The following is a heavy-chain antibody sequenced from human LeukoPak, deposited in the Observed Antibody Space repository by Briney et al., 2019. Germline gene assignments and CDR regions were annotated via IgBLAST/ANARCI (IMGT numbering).Heavy chain of an antibody. CDR3: ARGVDHDCLNYDIDFNNDYYFYHMDV. J-gene: IGHJ6*03. V-gene: IGHV1-69*13. CDR2: LIPHFGKA. CDR1: GGTLTTHA. Sequence: ASVKVSCRASGGTLTTHAITWVRQAPGHGLQWMGGLIPHFGKAHYAQHFQGRVAISVDASTNTAYMELSSLTSDDSAVYYCARGVDHDCLNYDIDFNNDYYFYHMDVWGKGTTVTVSS. D-gene: IGHD2-21*02.